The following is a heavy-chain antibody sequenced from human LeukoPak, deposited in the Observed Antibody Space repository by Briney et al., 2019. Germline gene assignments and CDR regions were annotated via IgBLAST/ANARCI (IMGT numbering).Heavy chain of an antibody. Sequence: GGSLRLSCAASGLTVSSNYMSWVRQAPGKGLEWVSVIYSGNSTYYGGSVKGRFTISRDSSKNTLYLQMNSLRAEDTAVYFCARILWFGEGSNWFDPWGQGTLVTVSS. V-gene: IGHV3-53*01. CDR3: ARILWFGEGSNWFDP. CDR2: IYSGNST. D-gene: IGHD3-10*01. CDR1: GLTVSSNY. J-gene: IGHJ5*02.